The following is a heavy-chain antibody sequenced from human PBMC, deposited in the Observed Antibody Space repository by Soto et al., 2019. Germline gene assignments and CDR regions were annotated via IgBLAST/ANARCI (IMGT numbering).Heavy chain of an antibody. V-gene: IGHV3-74*01. CDR3: ARVYDFGRGHDLHHGMGL. J-gene: IGHJ6*02. CDR1: EFSISTFW. D-gene: IGHD3-3*01. Sequence: GGSLRLSCAASEFSISTFWMHWVRQAPGKGLVWVSRINGDETITEYADFVKGRFTVSRDNAKNTVDLQMNSLRAEDTALYYFARVYDFGRGHDLHHGMGLRGPGTAVTV. CDR2: INGDETIT.